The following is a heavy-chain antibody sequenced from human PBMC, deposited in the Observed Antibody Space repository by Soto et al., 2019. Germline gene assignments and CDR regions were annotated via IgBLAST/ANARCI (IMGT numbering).Heavy chain of an antibody. J-gene: IGHJ4*02. D-gene: IGHD5-18*01. CDR3: ARAFTAMGLFDY. Sequence: SETLSLTGAVSGGSISSGAYSWSGIRQPPGKGLEWIGYIYHGGATYSNPSLKNRVTISGDWSKNQFPLKLNSVTAADTAVYYCARAFTAMGLFDYWGPGILVTVSS. CDR1: GGSISSGAYS. V-gene: IGHV4-30-2*01. CDR2: IYHGGAT.